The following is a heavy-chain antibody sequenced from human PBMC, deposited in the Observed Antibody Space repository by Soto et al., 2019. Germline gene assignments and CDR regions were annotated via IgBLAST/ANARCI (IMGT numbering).Heavy chain of an antibody. CDR1: GDSLSSNIGA. V-gene: IGHV6-1*01. CDR2: TYYRSKWYS. J-gene: IGHJ5*02. D-gene: IGHD3-3*01. Sequence: HTLSLTCAISGDSLSSNIGAWNWIRQSPSRGLEWLGRTYYRSKWYSDYAVSVKSRTIINADTSKNQFSLQMNSVTPEETAVYYCVRGLWSGYYSNWFDPWGQGTLVTGSS. CDR3: VRGLWSGYYSNWFDP.